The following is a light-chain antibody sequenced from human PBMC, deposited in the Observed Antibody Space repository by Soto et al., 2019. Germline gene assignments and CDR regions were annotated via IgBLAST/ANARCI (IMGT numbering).Light chain of an antibody. Sequence: IKMTQSPSTLSASVGDRDTITCRASQSISSWLAWYQQKPGKAPKLLIYDASSLESGVPSRFSGSGSGTEFTLTISSLQPDDFATYYCQQYNSYSRTFGQGTKVDIK. J-gene: IGKJ1*01. CDR2: DAS. V-gene: IGKV1-5*01. CDR1: QSISSW. CDR3: QQYNSYSRT.